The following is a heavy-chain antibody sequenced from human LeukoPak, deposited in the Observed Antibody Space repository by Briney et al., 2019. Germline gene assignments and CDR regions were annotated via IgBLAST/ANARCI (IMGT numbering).Heavy chain of an antibody. CDR2: IYYSGST. D-gene: IGHD2-21*01. J-gene: IGHJ4*02. CDR1: GGSFSGYY. Sequence: SETLSLTCAVYGGSFSGYYWSWIRQPPGKGLEWIGYIYYSGSTNYNPSLKSRVTISVDTSKNQFSLKLSSVTAADTAVYYCARGVAIAPQTFDYWGQGTLVTVSS. V-gene: IGHV4-59*01. CDR3: ARGVAIAPQTFDY.